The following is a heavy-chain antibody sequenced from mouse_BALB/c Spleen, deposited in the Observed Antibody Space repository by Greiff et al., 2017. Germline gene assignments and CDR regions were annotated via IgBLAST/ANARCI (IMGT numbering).Heavy chain of an antibody. Sequence: VQLQQSGTVLARPGASVKMSCKASGYTFTSYWMHWVKQRPGQGLEWIGAIYPGNSDTSYNQKFKGKAKLTAVTSTSTAYMELSSLTNEDSAVYYCTAGDYDFAMDYWGQGSSVTVSA. CDR2: IYPGNSDT. J-gene: IGHJ4*01. CDR1: GYTFTSYW. D-gene: IGHD2-4*01. V-gene: IGHV1-5*01. CDR3: TAGDYDFAMDY.